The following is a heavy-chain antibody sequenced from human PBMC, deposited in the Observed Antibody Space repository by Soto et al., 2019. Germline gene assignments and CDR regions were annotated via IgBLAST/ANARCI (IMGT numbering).Heavy chain of an antibody. CDR3: ARGNLQTDTVTTSFDY. Sequence: PSETLSLTCTVSGGSISSGDYYWNWIRQPPGKGLEWIGYIYYSGSTYYNPSLKSRVTISVDTSKNQFSLKLSSVTAADTAVYYCARGNLQTDTVTTSFDYWGQGTLVTVSS. J-gene: IGHJ4*02. D-gene: IGHD4-17*01. CDR1: GGSISSGDYY. V-gene: IGHV4-30-4*01. CDR2: IYYSGST.